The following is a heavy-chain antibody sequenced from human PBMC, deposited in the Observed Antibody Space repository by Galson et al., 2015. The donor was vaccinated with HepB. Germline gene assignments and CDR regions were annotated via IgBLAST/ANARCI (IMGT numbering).Heavy chain of an antibody. CDR1: GFIFSKVW. CDR2: IKRNTDGGTA. D-gene: IGHD3-3*01. V-gene: IGHV3-15*01. J-gene: IGHJ6*03. Sequence: SLRLSCAASGFIFSKVWMSWVRQAPGKGLEWIGRIKRNTDGGTADYAAPVTGRFTISRDDSKNTLYLQMNSLKTEDTGVYYCIRGGTSGTSPDYYYYYMVVWGKGTTVTVSS. CDR3: IRGGTSGTSPDYYYYYMVV.